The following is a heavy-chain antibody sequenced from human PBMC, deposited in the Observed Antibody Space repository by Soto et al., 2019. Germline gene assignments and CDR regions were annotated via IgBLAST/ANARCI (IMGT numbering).Heavy chain of an antibody. CDR2: MNPNNGNT. CDR3: ARGPRNWGVDY. V-gene: IGHV1-8*01. Sequence: ASVKVSSKASGYTFTSYGINWILQATGQDFEWMGWMNPNNGNTAYAQKFQGRVTMTRDTSKSTAFMELSSLTSEDTAVYYCARGPRNWGVDYWGQGTLVTVSS. CDR1: GYTFTSYG. D-gene: IGHD7-27*01. J-gene: IGHJ4*02.